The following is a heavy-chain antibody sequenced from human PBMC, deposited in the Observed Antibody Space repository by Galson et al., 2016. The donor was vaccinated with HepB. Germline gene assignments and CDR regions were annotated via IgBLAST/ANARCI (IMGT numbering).Heavy chain of an antibody. V-gene: IGHV5-10-1*01. CDR2: IDPSDSYT. CDR1: GYTFTTYW. J-gene: IGHJ4*02. CDR3: VRDPGPYDFQRSGYGGDS. Sequence: QSGAEVKKPGESLRISCKGSGYTFTTYWISWVRQVPRKGLEWMGRIDPSDSYTNYRPSFQGHVIMSADKSINTAYLQWSSLKASDTAMYFCVRDPGPYDFQRSGYGGDSWGQGTLVTVSA. D-gene: IGHD3-3*01.